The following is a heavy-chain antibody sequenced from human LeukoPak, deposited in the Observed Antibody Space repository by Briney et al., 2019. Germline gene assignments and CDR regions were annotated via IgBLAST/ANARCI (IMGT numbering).Heavy chain of an antibody. D-gene: IGHD2-21*02. Sequence: GGSLRLSCAASGFTFINYWMSWVRQAPGKGVEWVADIKQDGTQKYYVDSVEGRFTISRDNAKNSLYLQMNSLRVEDTAVYYCARDCGSDCSQAFDIWGQGTMVTVSS. CDR1: GFTFINYW. V-gene: IGHV3-7*01. CDR3: ARDCGSDCSQAFDI. J-gene: IGHJ3*02. CDR2: IKQDGTQK.